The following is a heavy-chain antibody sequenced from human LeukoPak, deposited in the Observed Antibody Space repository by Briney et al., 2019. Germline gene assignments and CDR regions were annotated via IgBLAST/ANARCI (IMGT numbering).Heavy chain of an antibody. V-gene: IGHV3-9*03. Sequence: GGSLRLSCAASGFTFTDHAMHWVRQAPGKGLEWVSGITWNSGNIVYADSVKGRFTISRDNAKNSLYLQMNSLRAEDMALYYCAKDWGNGYSYGGLDYWGQGTPVTVSS. J-gene: IGHJ4*02. D-gene: IGHD5-18*01. CDR3: AKDWGNGYSYGGLDY. CDR1: GFTFTDHA. CDR2: ITWNSGNI.